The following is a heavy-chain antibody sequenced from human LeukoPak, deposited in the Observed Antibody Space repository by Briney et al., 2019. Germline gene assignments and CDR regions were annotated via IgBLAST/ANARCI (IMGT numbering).Heavy chain of an antibody. CDR1: GYTFTSYG. CDR2: ISAYNGNT. Sequence: ASVKVSCKASGYTFTSYGISWVRQATGQGLEWMGWISAYNGNTNYAQKLQGRVTMTTDTSTSTAYMELRSLRSDDTAVYYCAREYYDSSGYYGGVYWGQGTLVTVSS. CDR3: AREYYDSSGYYGGVY. J-gene: IGHJ4*02. V-gene: IGHV1-18*01. D-gene: IGHD3-22*01.